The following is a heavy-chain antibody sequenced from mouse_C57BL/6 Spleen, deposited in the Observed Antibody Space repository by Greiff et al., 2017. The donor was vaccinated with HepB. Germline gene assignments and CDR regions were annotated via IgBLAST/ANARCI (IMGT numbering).Heavy chain of an antibody. CDR1: GFSLTSYA. V-gene: IGHV2-9-1*01. CDR2: IWTGGGT. D-gene: IGHD1-1*01. J-gene: IGHJ1*03. Sequence: QVQLKESGPGLVAPSQSLSITCTVSGFSLTSYAISWVRQPPGKGLEWLGVIWTGGGTNYNSALKSRLSISKDNSKSQVFLKMNSLQTDDTARYYCARNSHYYGSSYVWYFDVWGTGTTVTVSS. CDR3: ARNSHYYGSSYVWYFDV.